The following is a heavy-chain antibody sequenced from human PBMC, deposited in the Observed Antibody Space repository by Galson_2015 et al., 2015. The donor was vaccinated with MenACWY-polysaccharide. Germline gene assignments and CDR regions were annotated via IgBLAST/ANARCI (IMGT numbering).Heavy chain of an antibody. CDR1: GFTFKDYH. D-gene: IGHD6-19*01. CDR3: ARYSRQIAVGDWFDP. J-gene: IGHJ5*02. Sequence: SLRLSRAASGFTFKDYHMDWVRQAPGEGLEWVATITTTPPRLYTADSAKGRSTISRDSASNSLVLQMNSLRAEDTAVYYCARYSRQIAVGDWFDPWGQGTLVTVSS. V-gene: IGHV3-21*01. CDR2: ITTTPPRL.